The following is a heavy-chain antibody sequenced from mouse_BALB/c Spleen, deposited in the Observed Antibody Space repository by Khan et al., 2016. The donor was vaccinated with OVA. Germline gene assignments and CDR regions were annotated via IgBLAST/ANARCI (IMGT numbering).Heavy chain of an antibody. CDR1: GYTFTSYW. J-gene: IGHJ2*01. Sequence: VQLQQSGAELVKAGASVKMSCKASGYTFTSYWMHWVKQRLGQGLEWFAETNPTNGRTYYNEKFKSKATLTVDKSSSTAYMLLSGPTFEDSAVYYCARIKKIGATYCDYWGQGTTLTVSS. CDR2: TNPTNGRT. CDR3: ARIKKIGATYCDY. V-gene: IGHV1S81*02. D-gene: IGHD1-1*01.